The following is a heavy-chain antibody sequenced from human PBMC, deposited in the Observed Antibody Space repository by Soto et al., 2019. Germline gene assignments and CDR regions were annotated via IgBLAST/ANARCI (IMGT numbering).Heavy chain of an antibody. J-gene: IGHJ4*02. Sequence: SETLSLTCAVYGGSFSGYYWNWIRQPPGKGLEWIGEINHSGSTNYNPSLKSRVTISVDTSKNQFSLRLSSVTAADTAVYYCARKSYYRGNYYFDYWGQGTLVTVSS. CDR3: ARKSYYRGNYYFDY. V-gene: IGHV4-34*01. D-gene: IGHD3-10*01. CDR1: GGSFSGYY. CDR2: INHSGST.